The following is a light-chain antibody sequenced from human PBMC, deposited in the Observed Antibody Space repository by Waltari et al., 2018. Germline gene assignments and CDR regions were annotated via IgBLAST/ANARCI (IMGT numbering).Light chain of an antibody. CDR1: ESLVHSSGNTY. Sequence: DVVLTQSPLSLPVTLGQPASISCRSSESLVHSSGNTYLNWFHQRPGQSPRRLIYKVSNRDSGVPDRISGSGSGTDFTLKITRVEAVDAGIYYCMQATHWPLTFGGGTKVEL. J-gene: IGKJ4*01. CDR2: KVS. CDR3: MQATHWPLT. V-gene: IGKV2-30*02.